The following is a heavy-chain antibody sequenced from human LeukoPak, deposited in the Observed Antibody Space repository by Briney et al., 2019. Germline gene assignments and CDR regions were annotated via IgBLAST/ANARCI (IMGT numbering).Heavy chain of an antibody. J-gene: IGHJ4*02. Sequence: PSQTLSLTCTVSGGSISSGSYYWSWIRQPAGKGLEWIGRIYTSGSTNYNPSLKSRVTISVDTSKNQFSLKLSSVTAADTAVYYCAREGGYSSSWSINWGQGTLVTVSS. V-gene: IGHV4-61*02. CDR2: IYTSGST. CDR3: AREGGYSSSWSIN. D-gene: IGHD6-13*01. CDR1: GGSISSGSYY.